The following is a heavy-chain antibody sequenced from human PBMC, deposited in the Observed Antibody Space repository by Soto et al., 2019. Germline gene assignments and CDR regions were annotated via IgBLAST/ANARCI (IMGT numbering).Heavy chain of an antibody. J-gene: IGHJ3*02. D-gene: IGHD2-2*01. CDR3: ARLDVPTQHEAAFDI. CDR1: GGSISSGGYY. V-gene: IGHV4-31*03. CDR2: IYYSGST. Sequence: KTSETLSLTCTVSGGSISSGGYYWSWIRQHPGKGLEWIGYIYYSGSTYYNPSLKSRVTISVDTSKNQFSLKLSSVTAADTAVYYCARLDVPTQHEAAFDIWGQGTMVTVSS.